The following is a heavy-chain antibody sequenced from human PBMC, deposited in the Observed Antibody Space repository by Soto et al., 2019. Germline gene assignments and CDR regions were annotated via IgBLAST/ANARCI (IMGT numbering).Heavy chain of an antibody. D-gene: IGHD3-22*01. Sequence: EGQLVESGGGLVQPGGSLRVSCAASGFTFSSYWMHWVRQVPGKGLVWVSRISGDGSSTSYADAVRGRFTTSRDNAKNTLYLQMNSLRAEDTALYYCARPRYDGSGTPFDHWGQGALVTVSA. V-gene: IGHV3-74*01. J-gene: IGHJ4*02. CDR2: ISGDGSST. CDR3: ARPRYDGSGTPFDH. CDR1: GFTFSSYW.